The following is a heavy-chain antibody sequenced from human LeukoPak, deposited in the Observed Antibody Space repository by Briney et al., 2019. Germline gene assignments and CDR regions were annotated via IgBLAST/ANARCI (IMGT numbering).Heavy chain of an antibody. CDR1: GYTFTNYG. CDR3: ARITYDFWSGYYMPDDP. V-gene: IGHV1-18*01. Sequence: ASVKVSCKASGYTFTNYGISWVRQAPGQGLEWMGWISIYNGNTDYAQKLRGRVTMTTDTSTSTACIELRSLRSDYTAVYYCARITYDFWSGYYMPDDPWGQGTLVTVSS. J-gene: IGHJ5*02. CDR2: ISIYNGNT. D-gene: IGHD3-3*01.